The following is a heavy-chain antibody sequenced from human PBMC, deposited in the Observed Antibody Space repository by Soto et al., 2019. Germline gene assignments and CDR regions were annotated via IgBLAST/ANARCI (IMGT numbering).Heavy chain of an antibody. CDR2: ITGSGGST. V-gene: IGHV3-23*01. CDR1: GFTFGTYA. J-gene: IGHJ5*02. D-gene: IGHD5-18*01. CDR3: AKDRSVDTRDWFDP. Sequence: GGSLRLSCAASGFTFGTYAMNWVRQAPGKGLEWVSGITGSGGSTYYADSVKGRFTISRGNSENALYLQMNSLRGDDTAVYYCAKDRSVDTRDWFDPWGQGTLVTVSS.